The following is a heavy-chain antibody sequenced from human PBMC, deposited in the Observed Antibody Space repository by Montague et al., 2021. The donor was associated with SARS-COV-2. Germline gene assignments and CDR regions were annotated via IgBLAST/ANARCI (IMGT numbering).Heavy chain of an antibody. V-gene: IGHV2-70*11. D-gene: IGHD5-24*01. J-gene: IGHJ4*02. CDR3: ARTDGFNLLGFDS. CDR2: IDWDDDK. CDR1: GFSLTTGGMY. Sequence: PPLVKPTQTLTLTCTFSGFSLTTGGMYVSWIRQPPGKALEWLARIDWDDDKYYSASLKTRLTISKDTSKNQMVLTMTDLDPLDTGTYYCARTDGFNLLGFDSWGQGTLVAVSS.